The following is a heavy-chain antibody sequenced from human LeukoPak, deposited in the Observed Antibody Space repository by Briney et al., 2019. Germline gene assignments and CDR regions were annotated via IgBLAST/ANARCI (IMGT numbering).Heavy chain of an antibody. D-gene: IGHD4-17*01. CDR3: VTAPYGDYYYYMDV. J-gene: IGHJ6*03. CDR1: GFTFSSYG. V-gene: IGHV3-23*01. Sequence: GGSLRLSCAASGFTFSSYGMIWVRQAPGKGLEWVSGISGSGGSTYVADSVKGRFTVSRDNSKNTLYLQMNSLRAEDTAVYYCVTAPYGDYYYYMDVWGKGTTVTISS. CDR2: ISGSGGST.